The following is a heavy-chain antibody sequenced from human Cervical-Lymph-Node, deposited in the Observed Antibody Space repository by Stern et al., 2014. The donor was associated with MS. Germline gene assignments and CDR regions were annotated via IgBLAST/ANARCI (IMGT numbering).Heavy chain of an antibody. J-gene: IGHJ4*02. V-gene: IGHV3-30-3*01. CDR3: ARDGRPV. CDR1: GFTFSAYA. Sequence: VQLVESGGGVVPPGRSQGLSWAASGFTFSAYAMHWVRQAPGKGLEWVAVISADGNTKFYADSVKGRFTISRDNSKNTLFLQMNSLKIEDTAVYYCARDGRPVWGQGTLVAVSS. CDR2: ISADGNTK.